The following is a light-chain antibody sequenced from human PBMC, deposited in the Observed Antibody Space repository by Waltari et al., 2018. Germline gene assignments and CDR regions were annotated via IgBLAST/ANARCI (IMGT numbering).Light chain of an antibody. CDR3: AAWNDSLSGQV. V-gene: IGLV1-47*01. Sequence: QSVLTQPPSASGTPGQRVPISCSGSSSNIGSNYVYWFQQLPGPAPNLLIYRNNQRPSGVPDRFSGFRSGTSASLAISGLRSEDEPDYYCAAWNDSLSGQVFGTGTKVTVL. CDR1: SSNIGSNY. CDR2: RNN. J-gene: IGLJ1*01.